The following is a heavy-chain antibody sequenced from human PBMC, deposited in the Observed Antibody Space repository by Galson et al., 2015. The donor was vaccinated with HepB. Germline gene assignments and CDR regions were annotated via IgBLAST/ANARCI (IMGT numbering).Heavy chain of an antibody. CDR3: ATTVRGWFDP. V-gene: IGHV5-51*01. J-gene: IGHJ5*02. Sequence: QSGAEVKKPGESLKISCKGSGYIFTRYWIGWVRQMPGKGLEWMGMVYPGDSDTRYSPSFQGQVNISVDKSISTAYLEWSSLQASDTAIYYCATTVRGWFDPWGQGTLVTVSA. CDR2: VYPGDSDT. D-gene: IGHD4-17*01. CDR1: GYIFTRYW.